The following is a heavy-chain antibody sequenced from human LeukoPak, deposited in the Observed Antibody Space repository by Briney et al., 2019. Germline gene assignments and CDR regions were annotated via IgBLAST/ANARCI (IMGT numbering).Heavy chain of an antibody. CDR3: AREEYSSSDAFDI. CDR2: IKQDGSEK. J-gene: IGHJ3*02. Sequence: GGSLRLSCTASEFTFSIYWMSWVRQAPGKGLEWVANIKQDGSEKYYVDSVKGRFTISRDNAKNSLYLQMNSLRAEDTAVYYCAREEYSSSDAFDIWGQGTMVTVSS. CDR1: EFTFSIYW. D-gene: IGHD6-6*01. V-gene: IGHV3-7*01.